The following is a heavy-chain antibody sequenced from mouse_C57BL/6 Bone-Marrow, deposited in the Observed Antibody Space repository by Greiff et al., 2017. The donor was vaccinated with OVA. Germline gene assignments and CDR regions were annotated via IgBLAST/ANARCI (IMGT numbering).Heavy chain of an antibody. J-gene: IGHJ2*01. Sequence: EVKVVESGGGLVKPGGSLKLSCAASGFTFSSYAMSWVRQTPEQRLEWVATISDGGSYTYYPDNVKGRFTISRDNAKNNLYLQMSHLKSEDTAMYYCAKYDYDNFDYWGQGTTLTVSS. D-gene: IGHD2-4*01. V-gene: IGHV5-4*03. CDR3: AKYDYDNFDY. CDR2: ISDGGSYT. CDR1: GFTFSSYA.